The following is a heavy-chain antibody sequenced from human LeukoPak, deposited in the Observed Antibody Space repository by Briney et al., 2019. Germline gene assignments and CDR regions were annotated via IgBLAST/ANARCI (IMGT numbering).Heavy chain of an antibody. V-gene: IGHV3-30*18. Sequence: PGGSLRLSCAASGFTFSSYGMHWVRQAPGKGLEWVAVISYDGSNKYYADSVKGRFTISRDNSKNTLYLQMNSLRAEDTAVYYCAKDLAVAGDFDYWGQGTLVTVSS. D-gene: IGHD6-19*01. CDR3: AKDLAVAGDFDY. J-gene: IGHJ4*02. CDR1: GFTFSSYG. CDR2: ISYDGSNK.